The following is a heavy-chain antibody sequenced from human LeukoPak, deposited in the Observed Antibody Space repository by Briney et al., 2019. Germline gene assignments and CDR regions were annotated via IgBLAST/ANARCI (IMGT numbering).Heavy chain of an antibody. CDR1: GGSFSGYY. V-gene: IGHV4-34*01. Sequence: SETLSLTCAVYGGSFSGYYWSWIRQPPGKGLEWIGEINHSGSTKYNPILKSRATMSLDPSNNQFSLKLSSVTAADTAVYYCARSQSQSGSYRYYFAYWGQGTLVAVSS. CDR3: ARSQSQSGSYRYYFAY. J-gene: IGHJ4*02. D-gene: IGHD3-16*02. CDR2: INHSGST.